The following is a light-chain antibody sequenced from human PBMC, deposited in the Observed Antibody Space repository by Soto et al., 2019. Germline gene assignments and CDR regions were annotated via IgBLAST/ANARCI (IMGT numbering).Light chain of an antibody. V-gene: IGKV1-33*01. Sequence: DIQMTQSPSSLSASGGDRVTITCQASQNINNYLNWYQQKPGRAPKLLIYDASNLEAGVPSRFRGSGSGTDFTFTISRLQPEDIATYYCQQYENLPTFGHGTRLEIK. CDR2: DAS. CDR3: QQYENLPT. J-gene: IGKJ5*01. CDR1: QNINNY.